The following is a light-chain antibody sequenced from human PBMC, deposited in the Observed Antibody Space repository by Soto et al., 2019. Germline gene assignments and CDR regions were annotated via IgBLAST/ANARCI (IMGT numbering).Light chain of an antibody. J-gene: IGLJ1*01. CDR3: SSYTSSSTLV. CDR2: EVS. Sequence: QSALTQPDSVSGSPGQSITISCTGTSSDVGGYNYVSWYQQHPGKAPKLMIYEVSNRPSGVSNRFSGSKSVNTASLTISGLQAEDEADYYCSSYTSSSTLVFGTGTKVTVL. CDR1: SSDVGGYNY. V-gene: IGLV2-14*01.